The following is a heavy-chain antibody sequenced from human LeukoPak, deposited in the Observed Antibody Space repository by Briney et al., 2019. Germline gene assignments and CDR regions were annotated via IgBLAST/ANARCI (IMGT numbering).Heavy chain of an antibody. CDR2: IYYSGTT. V-gene: IGHV4-59*08. CDR3: ARHSAFDI. Sequence: SETLSLTCTVSGGSISSYYWSWVRQPPGKELEWIGYIYYSGTTKYNPSLKSRVTISVDTSKNQFSLKLSSVTVADTAVYYCARHSAFDIWGQGTMVTVSS. J-gene: IGHJ3*02. CDR1: GGSISSYY.